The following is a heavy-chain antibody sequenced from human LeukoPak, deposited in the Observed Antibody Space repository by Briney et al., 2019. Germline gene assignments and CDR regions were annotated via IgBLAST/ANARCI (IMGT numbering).Heavy chain of an antibody. Sequence: GGSLTLSCAASGFTFSSYSMNWVRQAPGKGLEWVSYISSSSSTIYYADSVKGRFTISRDNAKNSLYLQMNSLRAEDTAVYYCARRDIVVVTASMDVWGKGTTVTVSS. V-gene: IGHV3-48*04. D-gene: IGHD2-21*02. CDR3: ARRDIVVVTASMDV. J-gene: IGHJ6*03. CDR2: ISSSSSTI. CDR1: GFTFSSYS.